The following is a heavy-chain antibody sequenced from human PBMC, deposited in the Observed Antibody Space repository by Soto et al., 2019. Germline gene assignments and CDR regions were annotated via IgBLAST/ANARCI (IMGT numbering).Heavy chain of an antibody. Sequence: EVQLLESGGGLVQPGGSLRLSCAASVFTFNNYAMTWVRQAPGKGLEWVSTISGSDGSTYYADSVKGRLTISRDNSKNSLYLQMSRLRAEYTALYYCVKDWTGDTCPCMDVWGQGTTVTVSS. CDR3: VKDWTGDTCPCMDV. J-gene: IGHJ6*01. D-gene: IGHD2-8*02. CDR2: ISGSDGST. CDR1: VFTFNNYA. V-gene: IGHV3-23*01.